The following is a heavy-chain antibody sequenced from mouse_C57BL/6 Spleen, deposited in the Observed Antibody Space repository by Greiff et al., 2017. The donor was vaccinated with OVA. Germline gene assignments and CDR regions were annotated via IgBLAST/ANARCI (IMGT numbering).Heavy chain of an antibody. Sequence: VQLQQSGPELVKPGASVKIPCKASGYTFTDYNMDWVKQSHGKSLEWIGDINPNNGGTIYNQKFKGKATLTVDKSSSTAYMELRSLTSEDTAVYYCASIGGYYGFAYWGQGTLVTVSA. CDR3: ASIGGYYGFAY. D-gene: IGHD1-1*01. J-gene: IGHJ3*01. CDR2: INPNNGGT. V-gene: IGHV1-18*01. CDR1: GYTFTDYN.